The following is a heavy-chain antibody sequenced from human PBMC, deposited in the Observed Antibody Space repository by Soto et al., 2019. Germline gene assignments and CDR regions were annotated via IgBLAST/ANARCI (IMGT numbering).Heavy chain of an antibody. J-gene: IGHJ4*02. CDR1: GFRFSDHS. V-gene: IGHV3-48*02. Sequence: LVESGGGLVYPAGSLRLSCVASGFRFSDHSMNWVRQAPGKGLQWISYISSNSDTTYYADSVKGRFTVSRDNAKNALFLQMNSLRDDDTATYYCARLPKGSLVTAWGQGARVTVSS. CDR2: ISSNSDTT. CDR3: ARLPKGSLVTA. D-gene: IGHD2-21*02.